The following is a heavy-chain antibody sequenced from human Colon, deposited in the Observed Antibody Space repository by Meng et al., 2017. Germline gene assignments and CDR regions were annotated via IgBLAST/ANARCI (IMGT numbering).Heavy chain of an antibody. CDR3: GRDYYGIPDY. CDR1: GFSFSPYW. V-gene: IGHV3-74*01. Sequence: LEESGGTLVQPGGSLRLSCEASGFSFSPYWMIWVRQAPGQGLVWVSRISSDGSTTHYADSVKGRFTISRDNAKNTLYLQMNSLRAEDTAVYYCGRDYYGIPDYWGQGTLVTVSS. J-gene: IGHJ4*02. CDR2: ISSDGSTT. D-gene: IGHD3-10*01.